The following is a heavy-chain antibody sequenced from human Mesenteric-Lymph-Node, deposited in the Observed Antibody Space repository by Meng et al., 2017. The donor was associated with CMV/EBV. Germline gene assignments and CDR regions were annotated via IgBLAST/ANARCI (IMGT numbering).Heavy chain of an antibody. V-gene: IGHV4-31*02. D-gene: IGHD5-24*01. Sequence: GSGGSISSGVYYWNWIRQYPGKGMEWIGYIYYSGSTYYNPSLESRVTMSVDTSENQFSLKLSSVTAADTAVYYCARDRDGYNLVDHWGQGTLVTVSS. J-gene: IGHJ4*02. CDR2: IYYSGST. CDR3: ARDRDGYNLVDH. CDR1: GGSISSGVYY.